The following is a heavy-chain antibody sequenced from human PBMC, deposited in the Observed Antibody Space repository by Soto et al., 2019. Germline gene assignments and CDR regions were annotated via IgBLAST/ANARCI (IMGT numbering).Heavy chain of an antibody. J-gene: IGHJ4*02. V-gene: IGHV4-39*01. Sequence: SETLSLTCTVTGDSISSRSYYCGRIRQPPWKGLEWIGSIYYSGSTYNNPSLRSRVSMSIDTSKDQFSLKLKPVTAADTALYFCARQRTSVVTKAYFDVWGPGYRVTV. CDR1: GDSISSRSYY. CDR3: ARQRTSVVTKAYFDV. CDR2: IYYSGST. D-gene: IGHD2-21*02.